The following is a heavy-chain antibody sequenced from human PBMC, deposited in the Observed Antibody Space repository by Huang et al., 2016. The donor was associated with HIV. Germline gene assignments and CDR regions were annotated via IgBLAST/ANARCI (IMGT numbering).Heavy chain of an antibody. Sequence: QLLLQESGPGLVKPSAALALTCAVSGGSIRSSDYHWGWIRQPPGKGLEWIGSIYYKGRTHYSPSLKSRVTIAVDTSKNLFFLNLTSMTAADTAVYYCARHREGPVAYYSGWGSHLNYMDVWGRGRTVVVSS. CDR1: GGSIRSSDYH. D-gene: IGHD3-10*01. J-gene: IGHJ6*03. V-gene: IGHV4-39*01. CDR3: ARHREGPVAYYSGWGSHLNYMDV. CDR2: IYYKGRT.